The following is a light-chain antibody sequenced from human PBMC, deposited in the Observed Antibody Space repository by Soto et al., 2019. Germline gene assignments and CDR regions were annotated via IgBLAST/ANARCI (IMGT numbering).Light chain of an antibody. CDR1: PSVTNY. CDR3: QQHNICPPVT. V-gene: IGKV3-11*01. CDR2: GAF. J-gene: IGKJ5*01. Sequence: EIVLTQSPATLSLSPGERATLSCRASPSVTNYLAWYQQKPGQAPRLLIYGAFNRATGIPARFSGSGSGTDFTRTISSLQPEDFAVDYCQQHNICPPVTFGQGTRVEIK.